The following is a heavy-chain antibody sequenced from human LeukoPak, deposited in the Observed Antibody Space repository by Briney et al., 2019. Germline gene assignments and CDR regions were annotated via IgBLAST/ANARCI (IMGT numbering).Heavy chain of an antibody. D-gene: IGHD3-16*02. V-gene: IGHV3-30-3*01. CDR1: GFTFSSYA. J-gene: IGHJ4*02. Sequence: PGRSLRLSCAASGFTFSSYAMHWVRQAPGKGLEWVAVISYDGSNKYYADSVKGRFTISRDNSKNTLYLQMNSLRAEDTAVYYCAKAIITFGGVIALFDYWGQGTLVTVSS. CDR3: AKAIITFGGVIALFDY. CDR2: ISYDGSNK.